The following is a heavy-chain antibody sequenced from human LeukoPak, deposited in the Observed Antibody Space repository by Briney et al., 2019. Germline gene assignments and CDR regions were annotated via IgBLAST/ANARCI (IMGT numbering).Heavy chain of an antibody. CDR3: AREDSYGYDY. CDR1: GGSFSGCY. CDR2: INHSGST. Sequence: SETLSLTCAVYGGSFSGCYWSWIRQPPGKGLEWIGEINHSGSTNYNSSLKSRVTISVDMSKNQFSLKLSSVTAADTAVYYCAREDSYGYDYWGQGTLVTVSS. D-gene: IGHD5-18*01. J-gene: IGHJ4*02. V-gene: IGHV4-34*01.